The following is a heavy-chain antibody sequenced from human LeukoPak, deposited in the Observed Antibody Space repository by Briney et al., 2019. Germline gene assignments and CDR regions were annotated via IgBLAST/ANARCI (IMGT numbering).Heavy chain of an antibody. V-gene: IGHV1-18*01. J-gene: IGHJ5*02. CDR2: ISAYNGNT. D-gene: IGHD5-18*01. CDR3: ASSETGYTNWFDP. CDR1: GYTFTSYG. Sequence: ASVKVSCKASGYTFTSYGISWVRQAPGQGLEWMGWISAYNGNTNYAQKLQGRVTMTTDTSTSTAYMELSSLRSEDTAVYYCASSETGYTNWFDPWGQGTLVTVSS.